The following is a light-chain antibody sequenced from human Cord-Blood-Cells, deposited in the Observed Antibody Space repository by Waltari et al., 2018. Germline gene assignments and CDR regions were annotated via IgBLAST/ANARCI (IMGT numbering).Light chain of an antibody. Sequence: QSALTQPASVSGSPGQSTTISCPGTSSAVGGYNYVSSYQQHPGKAPKLMIYDVSNRPSGVSNRFSGSKSGNTASLTISGLQAEDEADYYCSSYTSSSTLPVFGGGTKLTVL. CDR1: SSAVGGYNY. J-gene: IGLJ2*01. CDR2: DVS. V-gene: IGLV2-14*01. CDR3: SSYTSSSTLPV.